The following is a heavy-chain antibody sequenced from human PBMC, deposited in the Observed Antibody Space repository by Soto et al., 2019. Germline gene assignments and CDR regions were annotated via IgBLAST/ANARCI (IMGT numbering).Heavy chain of an antibody. J-gene: IGHJ6*04. V-gene: IGHV1-2*04. Sequence: QVQLVQSGAEVKKPGASVKVSCKASGYTFTGYYMHWVRQAPGQGLEWMGWINPNSGGTNYAQKFQGWVTMTRDTSISTAYMELSRLRSDDTAVYYCARGSDIAAADPISDVWGKGTTVTVSS. CDR3: ARGSDIAAADPISDV. D-gene: IGHD6-13*01. CDR2: INPNSGGT. CDR1: GYTFTGYY.